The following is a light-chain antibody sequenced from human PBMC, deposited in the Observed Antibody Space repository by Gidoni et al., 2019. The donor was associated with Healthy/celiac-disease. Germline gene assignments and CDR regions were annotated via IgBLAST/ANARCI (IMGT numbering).Light chain of an antibody. V-gene: IGKV1-5*01. Sequence: DIQMTQSPSTLSASVGDRVTITCLASQSMSSWLAWYQQKPGKAPKLLIYDASSLESGVPSRFSGSGSGTEFTLTISSLQTDDFATYYCQQYNSYPYTFGQGTKLEIK. CDR1: QSMSSW. J-gene: IGKJ2*01. CDR2: DAS. CDR3: QQYNSYPYT.